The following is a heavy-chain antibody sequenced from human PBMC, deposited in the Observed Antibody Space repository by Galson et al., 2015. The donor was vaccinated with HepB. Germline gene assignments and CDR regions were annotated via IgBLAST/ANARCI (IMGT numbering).Heavy chain of an antibody. V-gene: IGHV3-30-3*01. Sequence: SLRLSCAASGFTFSDFAMHWVRQAPGKGLEWVTVVSYDGSNKYSADSVKGRFTISRDNSKNTLDLQMNSLRAEDTAVYYCAVLLWFGDDMDVWGKGTTVTVSS. CDR1: GFTFSDFA. D-gene: IGHD3-10*01. J-gene: IGHJ6*03. CDR3: AVLLWFGDDMDV. CDR2: VSYDGSNK.